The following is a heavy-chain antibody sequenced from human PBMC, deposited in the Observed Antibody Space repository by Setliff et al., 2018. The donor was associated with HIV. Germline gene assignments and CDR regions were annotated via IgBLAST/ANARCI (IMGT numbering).Heavy chain of an antibody. D-gene: IGHD3-9*01. J-gene: IGHJ4*02. CDR3: ARGRYYDILTGYSNAFDY. CDR2: IYYSGTT. CDR1: GGSISSGGYY. V-gene: IGHV4-39*07. Sequence: SETLSLTCTVSGGSISSGGYYWSWVRQPPGKGLEWIGSIYYSGTTYYKSSLKSRVTISVDTSKNQLSLRVNSVTAADTAVYYCARGRYYDILTGYSNAFDYWGQGTLVTVSS.